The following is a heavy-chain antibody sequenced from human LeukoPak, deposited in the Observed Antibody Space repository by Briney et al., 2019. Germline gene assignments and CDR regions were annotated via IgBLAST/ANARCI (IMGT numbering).Heavy chain of an antibody. CDR3: ARRATYGNYQMLHCDS. D-gene: IGHD1-7*01. CDR1: GTSLTRTY. Sequence: SETLSLTCTVSGTSLTRTYWSWIRQPPGRGLESVGYVYDTVDTNYNPSLKSRDTMSLDTSKNQFSVTLSSVPAPETAIYYCARRATYGNYQMLHCDSWGQGILVTFS. CDR2: VYDTVDT. J-gene: IGHJ4*02. V-gene: IGHV4-59*08.